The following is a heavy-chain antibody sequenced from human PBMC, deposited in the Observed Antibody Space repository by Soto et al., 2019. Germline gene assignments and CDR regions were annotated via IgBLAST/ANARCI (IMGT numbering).Heavy chain of an antibody. V-gene: IGHV4-31*03. Sequence: PSETLSLTCTVSGGSISSGGYYWSWIRQHPGKGLEWIGYIYYSGSTYYNPSLKSRVTISVDTSKNQFSLKLSSVTAADTAVYYCAREPTTTAGYYYYGMDVWGQGTTVTVSS. J-gene: IGHJ6*02. D-gene: IGHD4-17*01. CDR1: GGSISSGGYY. CDR2: IYYSGST. CDR3: AREPTTTAGYYYYGMDV.